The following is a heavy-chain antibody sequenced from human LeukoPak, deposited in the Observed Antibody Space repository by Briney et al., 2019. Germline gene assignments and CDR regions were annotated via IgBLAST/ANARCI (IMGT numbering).Heavy chain of an antibody. V-gene: IGHV4-30-4*01. CDR2: IYYSGST. CDR1: GGSISSGDYY. CDR3: ARVYYDILTGYSFDY. Sequence: SQTLSLTCTVSGGSISSGDYYWSWIRQPPGKGLEWIGYIYYSGSTYYNPSLKSRVTISVDTSKNQFSLKLSSVTAADTAVYYCARVYYDILTGYSFDYWGQGTLVTVSS. D-gene: IGHD3-9*01. J-gene: IGHJ4*02.